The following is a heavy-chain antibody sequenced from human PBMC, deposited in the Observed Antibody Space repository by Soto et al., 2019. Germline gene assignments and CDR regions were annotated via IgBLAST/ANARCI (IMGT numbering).Heavy chain of an antibody. CDR3: ARENYYDSSGYYSQRSPLDG. CDR1: GFTFSSYG. J-gene: IGHJ5*02. V-gene: IGHV3-33*01. Sequence: PGGSLRLSCAASGFTFSSYGMHWVRQAPGKGLEWVAVIWYDGSNKYYADSVKGRFTISRDNSKNTLYLQMNSLRAEDTAVYYCARENYYDSSGYYSQRSPLDGWGQGTLVTVSS. CDR2: IWYDGSNK. D-gene: IGHD3-22*01.